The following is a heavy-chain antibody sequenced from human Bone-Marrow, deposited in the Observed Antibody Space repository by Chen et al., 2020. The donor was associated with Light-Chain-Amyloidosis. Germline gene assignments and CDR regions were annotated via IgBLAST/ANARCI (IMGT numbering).Heavy chain of an antibody. CDR3: AKDIRKLDAFDI. CDR1: GFTFSSFG. Sequence: QVQLGEAGGGVVLPGRALRLSCAASGFTFSSFGMHWVRQAPGKGLEWVAFISYDGSNKYYADSVKGRFTISRDNSKNTLYLQMNSLRAEDTAVYYCAKDIRKLDAFDIWGQGTMVTVSS. V-gene: IGHV3-30*18. J-gene: IGHJ3*02. CDR2: ISYDGSNK.